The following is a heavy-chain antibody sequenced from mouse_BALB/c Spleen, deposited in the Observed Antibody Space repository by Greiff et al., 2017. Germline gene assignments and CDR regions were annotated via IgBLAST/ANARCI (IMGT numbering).Heavy chain of an antibody. J-gene: IGHJ3*01. V-gene: IGHV2-9*02. D-gene: IGHD2-4*01. CDR2: IWAGGST. CDR3: ARDDSVFAY. Sequence: VKVVESGPGLVAPSQSLSITCTVSGFSLTSYGVHWVRQPPGKGLEWLGVIWAGGSTNYNSALMSRLSISKDNSKSQVFLKMNSLQTDDTAMYYCARDDSVFAYWGQGTLVTVSA. CDR1: GFSLTSYG.